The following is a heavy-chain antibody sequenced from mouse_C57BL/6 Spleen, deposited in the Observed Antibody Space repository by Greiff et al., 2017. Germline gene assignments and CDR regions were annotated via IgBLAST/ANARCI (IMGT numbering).Heavy chain of an antibody. D-gene: IGHD6-2*01. CDR1: GFSFSDYG. CDR3: ARGLFYYAMDY. V-gene: IGHV5-17*01. Sequence: VQLQQSGGGLVKPGGSLKLSCAASGFSFSDYGMHWVRQAPEKGLEWVAYISSGSSTIYYADTVKGRFTISRDNAKNTLFLQMTSLRSEDTAMYYCARGLFYYAMDYWGQGTSVTVSS. J-gene: IGHJ4*01. CDR2: ISSGSSTI.